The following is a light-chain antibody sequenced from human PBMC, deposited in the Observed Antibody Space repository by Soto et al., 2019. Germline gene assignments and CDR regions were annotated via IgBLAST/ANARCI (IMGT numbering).Light chain of an antibody. J-gene: IGLJ2*01. CDR1: SSDVGGYDY. Sequence: QSALTQPASVSGSPGQSITISCTGTSSDVGGYDYVSWYQQYPGKAPKLKIYDVFNRPSGVSDRFSGSKSGNTASLSISGLQAEDEADYYCSSYTSSAAVIFGGGTKLTVL. CDR3: SSYTSSAAVI. V-gene: IGLV2-14*01. CDR2: DVF.